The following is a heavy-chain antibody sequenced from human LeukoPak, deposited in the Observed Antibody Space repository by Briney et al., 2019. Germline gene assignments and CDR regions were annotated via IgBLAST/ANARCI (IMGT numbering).Heavy chain of an antibody. V-gene: IGHV4-39*01. CDR3: ASIRGYYFRIFDY. J-gene: IGHJ4*02. D-gene: IGHD3-22*01. CDR2: IYYSGST. CDR1: GGSISSSSYY. Sequence: SETLSLTCTVSGGSISSSSYYWGWIRQPPGKGLEWIGSIYYSGSTYYNPSLKSRVTISVDTSKNQFSLKLGSVTAADTAVYYCASIRGYYFRIFDYWGQGTLVTVSS.